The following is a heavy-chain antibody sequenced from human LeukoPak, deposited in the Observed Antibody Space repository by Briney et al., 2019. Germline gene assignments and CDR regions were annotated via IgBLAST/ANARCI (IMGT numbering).Heavy chain of an antibody. D-gene: IGHD2-15*01. Sequence: GGSLRLSCAASGFTVSSNYMSWVRQAPGKGLEWVSVIYSCGSTYYADSVKGRFTISRDNTYNSVFLQMNSLRGEDTAVYYCARDGVAPGLYFDYWGQGNLVTVSS. CDR2: IYSCGST. V-gene: IGHV3-66*01. CDR1: GFTVSSNY. CDR3: ARDGVAPGLYFDY. J-gene: IGHJ4*02.